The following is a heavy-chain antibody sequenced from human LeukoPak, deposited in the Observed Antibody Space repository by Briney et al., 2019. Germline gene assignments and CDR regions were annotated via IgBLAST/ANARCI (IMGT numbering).Heavy chain of an antibody. CDR2: IYTSGST. CDR1: GGSISSGSYY. V-gene: IGHV4-61*02. J-gene: IGHJ4*02. Sequence: SETLSLTCTVSGGSISSGSYYWSWIRQPAGKGLEWIGRIYTSGSTNYNPSLKSRVTISVDTSKNQFSLKLSSVTAADTAVYYCARGTGYYATLVWGQGTLVAVSS. D-gene: IGHD3-10*01. CDR3: ARGTGYYATLV.